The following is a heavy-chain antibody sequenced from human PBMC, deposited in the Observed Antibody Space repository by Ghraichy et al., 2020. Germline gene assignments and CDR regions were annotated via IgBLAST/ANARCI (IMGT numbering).Heavy chain of an antibody. J-gene: IGHJ3*02. D-gene: IGHD5-24*01. V-gene: IGHV3-23*01. Sequence: GGSLRLSCAASGFTFSSNAMSWVRQAPGKGLEWVSVITDSGGTTYNADSVKGRFTISRDNSKNTLYLQMNSLTAEDTAVYHCAKFTGRDAYHDAFDIWGQGTMVTVSS. CDR1: GFTFSSNA. CDR2: ITDSGGTT. CDR3: AKFTGRDAYHDAFDI.